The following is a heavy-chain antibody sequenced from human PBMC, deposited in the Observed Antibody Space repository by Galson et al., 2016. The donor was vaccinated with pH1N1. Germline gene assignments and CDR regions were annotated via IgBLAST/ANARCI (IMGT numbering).Heavy chain of an antibody. J-gene: IGHJ4*02. CDR2: IYTTGST. V-gene: IGHV4-61*02. CDR3: ARGVVQYYGSGTYIYYFDY. D-gene: IGHD3-10*01. CDR1: GDSISSGDYY. Sequence: TLSLTCSVSGDSISSGDYYWNWVRQPAGKGLEWIGRIYTTGSTNYNPSLQGRVTMSTDTSTNQFSLELGSVTAADTAVYYCARGVVQYYGSGTYIYYFDYWGPGTLVTVPS.